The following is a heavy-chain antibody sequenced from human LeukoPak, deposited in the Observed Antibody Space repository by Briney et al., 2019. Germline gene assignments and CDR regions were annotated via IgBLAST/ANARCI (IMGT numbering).Heavy chain of an antibody. CDR1: GFTFSRYW. CDR2: IKQDGSEK. V-gene: IGHV3-7*05. Sequence: GGSLRLSCAAPGFTFSRYWMGWVRQAPGKGLEWVAHIKQDGSEKYYVDSVKGRFTISRDNAKNSLYLQMNSLRAEDTAVYYCAKDRSSWYVGYYFDYWGQGTLVTVSS. D-gene: IGHD6-13*01. CDR3: AKDRSSWYVGYYFDY. J-gene: IGHJ4*02.